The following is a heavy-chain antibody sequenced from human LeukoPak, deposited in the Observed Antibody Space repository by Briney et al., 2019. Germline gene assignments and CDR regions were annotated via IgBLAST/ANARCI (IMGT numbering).Heavy chain of an antibody. CDR3: ARGAYGDK. V-gene: IGHV1-18*01. CDR2: ISTQSGNT. J-gene: IGHJ4*02. D-gene: IGHD4-17*01. CDR1: GYTLTSYG. Sequence: ASVKVSCKASGYTLTSYGINWMRQAPGQGLEWMGWISTQSGNTNYAQKVQGRLTLTTDRSTDTAYMELRSLRSDDTAVYYCARGAYGDKWGQGTMVTVSS.